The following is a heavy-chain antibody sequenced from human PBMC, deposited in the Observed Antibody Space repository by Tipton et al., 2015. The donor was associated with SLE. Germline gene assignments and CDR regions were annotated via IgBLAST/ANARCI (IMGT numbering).Heavy chain of an antibody. J-gene: IGHJ3*02. Sequence: TLSLTCAVSGYSISSGYYWGWSRQPPGMGLAWIGSIYHSGSTYYNPSLKSRVTISVETSKNQFSLKLSSVPAADTAVYYCAGSITMVRGDAVDIWGHVTMLNLSS. CDR1: GYSISSGYY. D-gene: IGHD3-10*01. CDR2: IYHSGST. V-gene: IGHV4-38-2*01. CDR3: AGSITMVRGDAVDI.